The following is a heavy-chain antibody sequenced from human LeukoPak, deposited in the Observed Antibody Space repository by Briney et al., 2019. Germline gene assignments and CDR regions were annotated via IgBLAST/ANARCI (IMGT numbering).Heavy chain of an antibody. CDR1: KFNFGDYY. D-gene: IGHD2/OR15-2a*01. CDR2: ISTTTRFA. CDR3: VRDSNIDAFDL. Sequence: PGGSLRLSCTASKFNFGDYYMSWIRQAPGKGLEWISYISTTTRFANYADSVKGRLTISRDNANNSLFLQMHSLRAEDTAIYFCVRDSNIDAFDLWGQGTMVIVSS. J-gene: IGHJ3*01. V-gene: IGHV3-11*06.